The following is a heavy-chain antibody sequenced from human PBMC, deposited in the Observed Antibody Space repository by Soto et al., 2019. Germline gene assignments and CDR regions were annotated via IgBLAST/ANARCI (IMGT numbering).Heavy chain of an antibody. CDR1: GFTFSIAW. J-gene: IGHJ6*02. CDR2: VKSKLAGGAT. D-gene: IGHD3-16*01. CDR3: STDQKTFVSAITNYYGMDV. Sequence: EVQLVESGGGLVKTGGSLRLSCAASGFTFSIAWMSWVRQAPGKGLEWVGRVKSKLAGGATDYAAPVKGRFTISRDDSQETLYLQMNSLKIEDTAVYYCSTDQKTFVSAITNYYGMDVWGQGTTVTVSS. V-gene: IGHV3-15*01.